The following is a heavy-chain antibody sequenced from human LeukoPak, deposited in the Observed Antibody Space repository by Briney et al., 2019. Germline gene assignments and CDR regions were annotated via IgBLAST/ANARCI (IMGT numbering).Heavy chain of an antibody. CDR2: INAGNGNT. CDR1: GYTFTSYA. Sequence: ASVKVSCKASGYTFTSYAMHWVRQAPGQRLEWMGWINAGNGNTKYSQEFQGRVTITRDTSASTAYMELSSLRSEDMAVYYCARGHYYDSSGYYYPFDYWGQGTLVTVSS. J-gene: IGHJ4*02. CDR3: ARGHYYDSSGYYYPFDY. D-gene: IGHD3-22*01. V-gene: IGHV1-3*03.